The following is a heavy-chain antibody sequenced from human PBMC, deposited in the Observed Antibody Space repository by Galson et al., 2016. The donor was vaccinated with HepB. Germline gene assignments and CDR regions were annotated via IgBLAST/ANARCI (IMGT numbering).Heavy chain of an antibody. J-gene: IGHJ2*01. Sequence: SLRLSCAASGFTFSHYAMHWVRQAPGKGLEWVAIIFNDGSEQLYADSVQGRITLSRDNSKNMFYLEMNSLRPEDTAIYYCPRDKGGQYFDLWGRGTLVSVSS. D-gene: IGHD2-15*01. CDR1: GFTFSHYA. V-gene: IGHV3-30*04. CDR2: IFNDGSEQ. CDR3: PRDKGGQYFDL.